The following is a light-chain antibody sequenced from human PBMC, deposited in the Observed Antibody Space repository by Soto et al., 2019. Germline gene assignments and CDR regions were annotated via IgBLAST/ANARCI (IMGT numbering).Light chain of an antibody. Sequence: DTQMTQSPSSLSASVGDRVTITRRASQGISNYLAWYQQKPGKVPKVLIYVASALQSGVPSRFSGSGSGRDFTLTISSLQPEDVATYYCQEYNSGLTFGGGTKVDIK. V-gene: IGKV1-27*01. CDR3: QEYNSGLT. J-gene: IGKJ4*01. CDR2: VAS. CDR1: QGISNY.